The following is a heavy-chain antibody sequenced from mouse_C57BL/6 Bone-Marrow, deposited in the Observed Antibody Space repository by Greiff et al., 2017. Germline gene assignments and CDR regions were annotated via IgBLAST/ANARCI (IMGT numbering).Heavy chain of an antibody. V-gene: IGHV5-9-1*02. D-gene: IGHD1-1*01. Sequence: EVKLVESGAGLVKPGGSLKLSCAASGFTFTSYSMSWVRQTPEQRLEWVAYISRGGDYIYYADTVKGRFTISRDNSRNTLYLQMSSLKSEDTAVDYCTSALLRGFDYWGQGTTLTVSS. CDR1: GFTFTSYS. J-gene: IGHJ2*01. CDR3: TSALLRGFDY. CDR2: ISRGGDYI.